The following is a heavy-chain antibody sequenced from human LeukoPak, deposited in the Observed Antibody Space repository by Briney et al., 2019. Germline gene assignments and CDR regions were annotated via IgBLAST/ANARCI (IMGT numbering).Heavy chain of an antibody. CDR3: ARGYSSGRGFDY. D-gene: IGHD6-19*01. CDR2: LYPSGST. CDR1: GGSINSGY. Sequence: SETLSLTCSVSGGSINSGYWSWIRQPPGKGLEWIGLLYPSGSTNYNPSLKSRVTISVDTSKNQFSLKLSSVTAADTAVYYCARGYSSGRGFDYWGQGTLVTVSS. V-gene: IGHV4-59*01. J-gene: IGHJ4*02.